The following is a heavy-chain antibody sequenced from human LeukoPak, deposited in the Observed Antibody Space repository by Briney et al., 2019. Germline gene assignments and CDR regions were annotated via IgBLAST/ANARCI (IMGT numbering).Heavy chain of an antibody. CDR1: GDSVSSNSVA. V-gene: IGHV6-1*01. D-gene: IGHD6-19*01. Sequence: SQTLSLTCAISGDSVSSNSVAWNWIRQSPSRGLEWLGRTYYRSKWYSESAASVESRITISPDTSKNQLSLQLNSVTPEDTAVYYCARVYSSSGEFDYWGQGTLVTVSP. CDR2: TYYRSKWYS. CDR3: ARVYSSSGEFDY. J-gene: IGHJ4*02.